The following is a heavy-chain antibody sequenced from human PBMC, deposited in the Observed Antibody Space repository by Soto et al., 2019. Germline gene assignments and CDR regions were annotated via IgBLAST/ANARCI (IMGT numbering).Heavy chain of an antibody. CDR3: ARVVYADDY. V-gene: IGHV3-48*01. CDR2: ISSSSSTI. J-gene: IGHJ4*02. CDR1: GFTFSSYS. Sequence: HPGGSLRLSCAASGFTFSSYSMNWARQAPGKGLEWVSYISSSSSTIYYADSVKGRFTISRDNAKNSLYLHMNSLRAGDTAVYYCARVVYADDYWGQGTLVTVSS. D-gene: IGHD2-8*01.